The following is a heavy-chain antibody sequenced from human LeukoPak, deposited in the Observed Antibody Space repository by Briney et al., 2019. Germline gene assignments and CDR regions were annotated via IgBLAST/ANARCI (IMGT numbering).Heavy chain of an antibody. CDR1: GYTFTSYY. CDR2: INPSGGST. CDR3: ARGSSSLGY. J-gene: IGHJ4*02. V-gene: IGHV1-46*01. D-gene: IGHD6-13*01. Sequence: ASVKVSCKASGYTFTSYYMHWVRQAPGQGLEWMGIINPSGGSTSYAQKFQGRVTITRNTSISTAYMELSSLRSEDTAVYYCARGSSSLGYWGQGTLVTVSS.